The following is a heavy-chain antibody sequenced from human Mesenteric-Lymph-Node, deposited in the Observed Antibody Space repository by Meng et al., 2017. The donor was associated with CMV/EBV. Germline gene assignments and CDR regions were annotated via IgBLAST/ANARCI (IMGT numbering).Heavy chain of an antibody. Sequence: ASVKVSCKASGYTSTSYYMHWVRQAPGQGLEWMGIINPSGGSTSYAQKFQGRVTMTRDTSTSTVYMELSSLRSEDTAVYYCARAVRCSSTSCYRFAEYFQHWGQGTLVTVSS. CDR3: ARAVRCSSTSCYRFAEYFQH. V-gene: IGHV1-46*01. CDR2: INPSGGST. D-gene: IGHD2-2*01. CDR1: GYTSTSYY. J-gene: IGHJ1*01.